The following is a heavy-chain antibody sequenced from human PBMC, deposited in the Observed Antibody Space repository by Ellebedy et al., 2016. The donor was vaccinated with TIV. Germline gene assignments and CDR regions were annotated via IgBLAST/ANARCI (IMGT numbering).Heavy chain of an antibody. J-gene: IGHJ3*02. D-gene: IGHD3-22*01. CDR3: ARAQLGSSSYYVHAFDI. V-gene: IGHV4-30-2*01. Sequence: MPSETLSLTCAVSGGPISSSDYSWSWSRQPPGKRLEWIGYIHHSGHTYYNPSLKSRVTLFLDRSRNQFSLRLSSVPAADTAVYYCARAQLGSSSYYVHAFDIWGQGTMVTVSS. CDR1: GGPISSSDYS. CDR2: IHHSGHT.